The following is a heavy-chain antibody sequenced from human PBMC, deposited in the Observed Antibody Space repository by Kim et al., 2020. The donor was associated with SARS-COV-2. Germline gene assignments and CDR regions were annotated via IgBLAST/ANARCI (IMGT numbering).Heavy chain of an antibody. D-gene: IGHD3-3*01. V-gene: IGHV1-69*13. J-gene: IGHJ4*02. CDR2: IIPIFGTA. CDR3: ARETLFGVFTSWYFDY. Sequence: SVKVSCKASGGTFSSYAISWVRQAPGQGLEWMGGIIPIFGTANYAQKFQGRVTITADESTSTAYMELSSLRSEDTAVYYCARETLFGVFTSWYFDYWGQGTLVTVSS. CDR1: GGTFSSYA.